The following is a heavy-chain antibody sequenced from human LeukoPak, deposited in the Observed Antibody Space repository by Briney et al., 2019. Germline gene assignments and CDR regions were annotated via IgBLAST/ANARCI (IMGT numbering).Heavy chain of an antibody. CDR1: GGSISSSSYY. CDR3: ARHRGYSSSSALDY. D-gene: IGHD6-6*01. V-gene: IGHV4-39*01. CDR2: IYYSGST. Sequence: KPSETLSLTCTVSGGSISSSSYYWGWIRQPPGKGLEWIGSIYYSGSTYYNPSLKSRVTISVDTSKNQFSLKLSSVTAADTAVYYCARHRGYSSSSALDYWGQGTLVTVSS. J-gene: IGHJ4*02.